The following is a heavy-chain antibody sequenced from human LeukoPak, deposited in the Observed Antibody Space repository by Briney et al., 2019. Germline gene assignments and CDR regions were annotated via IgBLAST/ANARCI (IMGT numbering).Heavy chain of an antibody. D-gene: IGHD6-19*01. J-gene: IGHJ4*02. CDR3: AKAKGAYSSGWYDY. CDR1: GFTFSSYA. Sequence: GGSLRLSCAASGFTFSSYAMSLVRQAPGKGLEWVSAISGSGGSTYYADSVKGRFTISRDNSKNTLYLQMNSLRAEDTAVYYCAKAKGAYSSGWYDYWGQGTLVTVSS. CDR2: ISGSGGST. V-gene: IGHV3-23*01.